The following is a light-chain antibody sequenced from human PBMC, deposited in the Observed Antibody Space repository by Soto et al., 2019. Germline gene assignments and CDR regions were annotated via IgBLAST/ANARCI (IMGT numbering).Light chain of an antibody. J-gene: IGKJ5*01. Sequence: DIQMTLSPSTLSASVGDRVTITCRASQTISSWLAWYQQKPGKAPKLLIYKASSLESGVPSRFSGSGSGTEFTLTISSLQPDDFATYYCQQYNSYSTFGQGRRLEIK. CDR3: QQYNSYST. CDR1: QTISSW. CDR2: KAS. V-gene: IGKV1-5*03.